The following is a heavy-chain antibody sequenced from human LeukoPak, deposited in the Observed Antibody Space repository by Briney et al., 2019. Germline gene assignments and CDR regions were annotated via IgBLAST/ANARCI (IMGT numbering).Heavy chain of an antibody. CDR1: GGSFSAYY. V-gene: IGHV4-34*01. CDR2: INYSEYT. Sequence: SETLSLTCAVSGGSFSAYYWSWIRQPPGKGLEWIGEINYSEYTNYNPSLESRVTVSVDTSKNQFSLKLSSVTAADTAVYYCARGRRGYSYGYSGYYHYMDVWGKGTTVTVSS. CDR3: ARGRRGYSYGYSGYYHYMDV. J-gene: IGHJ6*03. D-gene: IGHD5-18*01.